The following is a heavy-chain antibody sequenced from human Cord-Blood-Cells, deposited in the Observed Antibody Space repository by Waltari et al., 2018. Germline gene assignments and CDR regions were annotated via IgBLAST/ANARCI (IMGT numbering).Heavy chain of an antibody. V-gene: IGHV4-4*07. CDR2: IYTSGST. CDR1: GGSISSYY. D-gene: IGHD3-10*01. J-gene: IGHJ6*03. Sequence: QVQLQESGPGLVKPSETLSLTCTVSGGSISSYYWSWIRQPAGKGLEWIGRIYTSGSTNDNPSLKGRVTVSVDTSKNQFSLKLSSVTAADTAVYYCARVVYYGSGSFRSYYYYMDVWGKGTTVTVSS. CDR3: ARVVYYGSGSFRSYYYYMDV.